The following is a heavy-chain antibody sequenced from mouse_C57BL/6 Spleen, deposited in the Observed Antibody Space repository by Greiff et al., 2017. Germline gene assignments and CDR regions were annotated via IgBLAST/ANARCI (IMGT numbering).Heavy chain of an antibody. CDR1: GFTFSDAW. CDR2: IRNKANNHAT. D-gene: IGHD2-4*01. Sequence: EVKLVESGGGLVQPGGSMKLSCAASGFTFSDAWMDWVRQSPEKGLEWVGEIRNKANNHATYYAESVKGRFTISRDDSKSSVYLQINIISAEDTGIDSCTFGANYDYDFAYWGQGTLVTVSA. J-gene: IGHJ3*01. CDR3: TFGANYDYDFAY. V-gene: IGHV6-6*01.